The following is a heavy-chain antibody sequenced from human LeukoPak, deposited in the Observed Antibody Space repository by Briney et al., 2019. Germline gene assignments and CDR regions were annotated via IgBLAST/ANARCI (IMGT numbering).Heavy chain of an antibody. CDR2: ISGVGGST. D-gene: IGHD2-15*01. Sequence: GGSLRLSCAASGFTFDDYAMHWVRQAPGKGLERVSLISGVGGSTYYADSVKGRFTISRDNSKNSLYLQMNSLRAEDTALYYCARDDCSGGSCLTTPYFDYWGQGTLVTVSS. CDR3: ARDDCSGGSCLTTPYFDY. CDR1: GFTFDDYA. J-gene: IGHJ4*02. V-gene: IGHV3-43*02.